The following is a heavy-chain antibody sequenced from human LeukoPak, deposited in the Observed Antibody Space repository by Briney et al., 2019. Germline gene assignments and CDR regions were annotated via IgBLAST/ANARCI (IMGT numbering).Heavy chain of an antibody. J-gene: IGHJ4*02. Sequence: SETLSLTCAVSGGSFSGKYWTWIRQPPGKGLEWIGEITYSGSIYYNPSLKSRVTISVDTSKNEFSLKLNSVTAADTAVYCCARDLMTRGQGTLVTVSS. V-gene: IGHV4-34*01. CDR1: GGSFSGKY. CDR3: ARDLMT. CDR2: ITYSGSI.